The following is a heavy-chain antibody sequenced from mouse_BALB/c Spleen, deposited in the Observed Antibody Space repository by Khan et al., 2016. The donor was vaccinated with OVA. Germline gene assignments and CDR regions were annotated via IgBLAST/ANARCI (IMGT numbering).Heavy chain of an antibody. CDR2: ISCNNGAT. CDR1: GYSFTGYY. V-gene: IGHV1S34*01. CDR3: ARGDYYGSSSFAY. Sequence: LVKTGASVKISCKASGYSFTGYYMHWVKQSHGKSLEWIGYISCNNGATSYNQKFKGKATFTVDTSSSTAYMQFNSLTSEDSEVYYCARGDYYGSSSFAYWGQGTLVTVSA. J-gene: IGHJ3*01. D-gene: IGHD1-1*01.